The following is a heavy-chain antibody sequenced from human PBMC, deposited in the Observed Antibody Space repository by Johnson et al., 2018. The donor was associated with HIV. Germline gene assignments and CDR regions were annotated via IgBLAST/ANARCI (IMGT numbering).Heavy chain of an antibody. Sequence: QVQLVESGGGLIQPGGSLRLSCAASGFTVSSNYMTWVRQAPGKGLEWVAVISYDGSDKSYADSVKGRFTVSRDNSKNTLYLQMNSQRGEDTAVYYCARDLGDYDSSGYQAISYAFDSRGQGTMVTVSS. CDR2: ISYDGSDK. CDR3: ARDLGDYDSSGYQAISYAFDS. J-gene: IGHJ3*02. D-gene: IGHD3-22*01. CDR1: GFTVSSNY. V-gene: IGHV3-30*03.